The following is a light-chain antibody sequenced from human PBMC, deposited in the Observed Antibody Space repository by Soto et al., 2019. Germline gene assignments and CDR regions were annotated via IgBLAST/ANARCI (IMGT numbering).Light chain of an antibody. V-gene: IGKV2-28*01. J-gene: IGKJ4*01. CDR2: LGS. Sequence: MTQSPASLSASVGDRVTISCRASQSIGRNLNWYLQKPGQSPQLLIYLGSKRASGVPDRFSGSGSGTDFTLKISRVEAEDVGVYYCMQGIQSPLTFGGGTKVDIK. CDR1: QSIGRN. CDR3: MQGIQSPLT.